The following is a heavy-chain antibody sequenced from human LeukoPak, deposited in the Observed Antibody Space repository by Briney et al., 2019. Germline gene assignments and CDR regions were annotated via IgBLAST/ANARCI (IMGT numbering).Heavy chain of an antibody. CDR3: ATSASGTTAIYAFDI. V-gene: IGHV1-24*01. CDR2: FDPEDGET. Sequence: ASVKVSCKVSGYTFTELSMHWVRQAPGKGLEWMGGFDPEDGETIYAQKFQGRVTMTEDTSTDTAYMELSSLRSEDTAVYYCATSASGTTAIYAFDIWGQGTMVTVSS. J-gene: IGHJ3*02. D-gene: IGHD1-1*01. CDR1: GYTFTELS.